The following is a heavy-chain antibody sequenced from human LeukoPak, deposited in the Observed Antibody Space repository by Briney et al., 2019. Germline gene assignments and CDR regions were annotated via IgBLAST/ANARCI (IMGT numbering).Heavy chain of an antibody. D-gene: IGHD6-19*01. J-gene: IGHJ6*02. V-gene: IGHV3-30-3*01. CDR3: VRGGGCSGSPMRYGTDV. CDR2: ISYDGSNK. Sequence: GGSLRLSCAASGFTFSSYAMHWVRQAPGKGLEWVAVISYDGSNKYYADSVKGRFTISRDNAKNILFLQMNSLRAEDTAVYYCVRGGGCSGSPMRYGTDVWGQGTTVTVSS. CDR1: GFTFSSYA.